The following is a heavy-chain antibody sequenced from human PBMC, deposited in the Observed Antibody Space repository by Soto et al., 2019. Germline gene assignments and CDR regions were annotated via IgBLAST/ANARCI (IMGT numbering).Heavy chain of an antibody. CDR2: ISSSSSYI. Sequence: GGSLRLSCAASGFTFSTYSMNWVRQAPGKGLEWVSSISSSSSYIYYADSVKGRFTISRDNAKNSLYPQMNSLRAEDTAVYYCARLQYAILSSYYVDSWGQGTLVTVSS. D-gene: IGHD3-9*01. J-gene: IGHJ5*01. CDR1: GFTFSTYS. CDR3: ARLQYAILSSYYVDS. V-gene: IGHV3-21*01.